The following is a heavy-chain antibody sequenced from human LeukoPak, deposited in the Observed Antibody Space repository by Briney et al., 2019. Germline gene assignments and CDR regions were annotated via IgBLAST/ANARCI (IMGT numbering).Heavy chain of an antibody. Sequence: SETLSLTCTVSGDSISSYYWSWIRQPPGKGLEWIGYIYYSGSTNYNPSPKSRVTISVDTSKNQFSLKLSSVTAADTAVYYCARTSGATLDYWGQGTLVTVSS. CDR2: IYYSGST. CDR1: GDSISSYY. V-gene: IGHV4-59*01. J-gene: IGHJ4*02. D-gene: IGHD1-26*01. CDR3: ARTSGATLDY.